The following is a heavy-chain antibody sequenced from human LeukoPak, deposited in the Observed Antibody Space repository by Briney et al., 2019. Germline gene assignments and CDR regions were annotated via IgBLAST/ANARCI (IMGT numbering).Heavy chain of an antibody. D-gene: IGHD2-21*02. CDR1: GGTFSSYA. V-gene: IGHV1-69*05. J-gene: IGHJ3*02. CDR2: IIPIFGTA. Sequence: SVKVSCKASGGTFSSYAISWVRQAPGQGLEWMGRIIPIFGTANYAQKFQGRVTITTDESTSAAYVELSSLRSEDTAVYYCARVKPRLAYCGGDCFDAFDIWGQGTMVTVSS. CDR3: ARVKPRLAYCGGDCFDAFDI.